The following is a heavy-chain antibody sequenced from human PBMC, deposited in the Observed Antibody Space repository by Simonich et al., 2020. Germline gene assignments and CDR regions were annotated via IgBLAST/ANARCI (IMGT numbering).Heavy chain of an antibody. CDR1: GYTFTGYY. CDR2: VNPNRGGT. V-gene: IGHV1-2*02. D-gene: IGHD7-27*01. CDR3: ARGALTGDYYYMDV. J-gene: IGHJ6*03. Sequence: QVQLVQSGAEVKKRGASVKVSCKASGYTFTGYYMHWVRQAPGQGLEWRGWVNPNRGGTNYAQKFQGRVTMTRDTSISTAYMELSRLRSDDTAVYYCARGALTGDYYYMDVWGKGTTVTVSS.